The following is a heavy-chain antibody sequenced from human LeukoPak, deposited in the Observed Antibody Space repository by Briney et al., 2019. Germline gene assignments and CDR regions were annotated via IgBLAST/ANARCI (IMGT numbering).Heavy chain of an antibody. J-gene: IGHJ4*02. CDR3: AAARAFDY. CDR1: GGSFSGYY. CDR2: INHSGST. Sequence: SETLSLTCAVYGGSFSGYYWSWIRQPPGKGLEWIGEINHSGSTNYNPSLKSRVTISVDTSKNQFSLKLSSVTAADTAVYYCAAARAFDYWGQGTLVTVSS. V-gene: IGHV4-34*01.